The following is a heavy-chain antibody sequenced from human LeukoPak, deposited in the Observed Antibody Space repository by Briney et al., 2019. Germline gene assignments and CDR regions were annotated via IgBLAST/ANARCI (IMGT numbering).Heavy chain of an antibody. CDR2: IKQDGSEK. CDR3: ARAYNYHSSAYYGDY. D-gene: IGHD3-22*01. V-gene: IGHV3-7*01. Sequence: GGSLRLSCAASGFTFSSYWMSWVRQAPGKGLEWVANIKQDGSEKYYVDSVKGRFTISRDNAKNSLYLQMNSLRVEDTALYYCARAYNYHSSAYYGDYWGQGTLVTVSS. CDR1: GFTFSSYW. J-gene: IGHJ4*02.